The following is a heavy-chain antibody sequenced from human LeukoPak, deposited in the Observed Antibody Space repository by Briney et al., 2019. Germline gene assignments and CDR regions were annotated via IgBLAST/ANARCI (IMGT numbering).Heavy chain of an antibody. J-gene: IGHJ4*02. Sequence: GGSLRLSCAASGFTFSSYAMHWVRQAPGKGLEYVSAISSNGGSTYYANSVKGRFTISRDNSKNTLYLQMSSLRPEDTAVFYCAKAAKFGDLAPLDYWGQGTLVTVSS. CDR2: ISSNGGST. D-gene: IGHD3-10*01. V-gene: IGHV3-64*01. CDR3: AKAAKFGDLAPLDY. CDR1: GFTFSSYA.